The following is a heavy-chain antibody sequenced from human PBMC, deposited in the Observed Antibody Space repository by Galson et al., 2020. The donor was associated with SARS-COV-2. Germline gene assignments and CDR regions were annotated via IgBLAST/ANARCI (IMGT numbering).Heavy chain of an antibody. D-gene: IGHD6-6*01. CDR2: IRSKTIGGSP. CDR1: ALTFGDFA. J-gene: IGHJ4*02. V-gene: IGHV3-49*03. CDR3: ARGSPPYFDD. Sequence: GGSLRLSCTTSALTFGDFAVSSFSQAPGKGLEWFGFIRSKTIGGSPEYAASVKGRFAMSRDDSKSVAYLQMNRLRIDDTGMYYCARGSPPYFDDWGQGALVTVS.